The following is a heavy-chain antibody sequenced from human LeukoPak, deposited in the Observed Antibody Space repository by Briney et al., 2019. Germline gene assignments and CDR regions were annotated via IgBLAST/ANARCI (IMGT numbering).Heavy chain of an antibody. Sequence: GGSLRLSCAASGFTFSTFAMHWVRLSPGKGLEWVSSITGSGPYMLYADSVKHRFTISRDNAKNSLYLQMNSLRAEDTAVYYCARGETSWTLPNDYWGQGTLVTVS. V-gene: IGHV3-21*01. CDR3: ARGETSWTLPNDY. CDR2: ITGSGPYM. D-gene: IGHD2-2*01. J-gene: IGHJ4*02. CDR1: GFTFSTFA.